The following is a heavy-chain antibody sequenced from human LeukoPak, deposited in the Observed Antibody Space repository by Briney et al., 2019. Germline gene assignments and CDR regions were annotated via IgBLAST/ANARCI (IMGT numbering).Heavy chain of an antibody. D-gene: IGHD3-9*01. CDR2: ISSSSSYI. V-gene: IGHV3-21*01. J-gene: IGHJ4*02. CDR3: ARVINVLRYFDWPRDY. CDR1: GFTFSSYS. Sequence: PGGSLRLSCAASGFTFSSYSMNWVRQAPGKGLEWVSSISSSSSYIYYADSVKGRFTISRDNAKNSLYLQMNSLRAEDTAVYYCARVINVLRYFDWPRDYWGQGTLVTVSS.